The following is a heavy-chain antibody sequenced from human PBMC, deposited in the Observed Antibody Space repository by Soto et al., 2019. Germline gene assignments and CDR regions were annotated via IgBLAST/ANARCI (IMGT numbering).Heavy chain of an antibody. V-gene: IGHV1-8*01. CDR2: MNPNSGNT. Sequence: GASVKVSCKASGYTFTSYDINWVRQATGQGLEWMGWMNPNSGNTGYAQKFQGRVTMTRNTSISTAYMELSSLRSEDTAVYYCARGFVDQYQLLYYYYYMDVWGKGTTVTVSS. J-gene: IGHJ6*03. CDR3: ARGFVDQYQLLYYYYYMDV. D-gene: IGHD2-2*01. CDR1: GYTFTSYD.